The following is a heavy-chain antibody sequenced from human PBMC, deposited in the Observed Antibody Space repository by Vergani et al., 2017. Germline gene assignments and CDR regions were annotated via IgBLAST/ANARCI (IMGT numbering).Heavy chain of an antibody. CDR3: ARDLHYYDSTDDAFDI. CDR2: ISSSSSYI. CDR1: GFTFSSYS. Sequence: EVQLVESGGGLVKPGGSLRLSCAASGFTFSSYSMNWVRQAPGKGLEWVSFISSSSSYIYYADSVKGRFTISRDNAKDSLYLQMNSLRAEDTAVYYCARDLHYYDSTDDAFDIWGQGTMVTVSS. D-gene: IGHD3-22*01. V-gene: IGHV3-21*01. J-gene: IGHJ3*02.